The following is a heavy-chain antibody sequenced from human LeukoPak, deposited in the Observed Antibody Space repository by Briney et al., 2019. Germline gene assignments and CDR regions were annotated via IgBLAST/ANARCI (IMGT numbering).Heavy chain of an antibody. CDR3: ARAPSEIGGYYPEYFRH. D-gene: IGHD3-22*01. V-gene: IGHV3-74*01. CDR2: IKSDGKT. CDR1: GFSFSSYW. J-gene: IGHJ1*01. Sequence: GGSLRLSCAASGFSFSSYWMHWVREAPGKGLVWVSRIKSDGKTNYADSVKGRFTISRDNAKNTVSLQMNSLRAEDTGVYYCARAPSEIGGYYPEYFRHWGQGTLVTVSS.